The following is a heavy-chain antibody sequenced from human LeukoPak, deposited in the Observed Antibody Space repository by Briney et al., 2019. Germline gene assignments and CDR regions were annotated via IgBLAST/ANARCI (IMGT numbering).Heavy chain of an antibody. CDR1: GFTFDDYA. D-gene: IGHD3-22*01. Sequence: GRSLRLSCAASGFTFDDYAMHWVRQAPGKGLEWVSGISWNSGSIGYADSVKGRFTISRDNAKNSLYLQMNSLRAEDTAVYYCARAGVVVIYAFDIWGQGTMVTVSS. J-gene: IGHJ3*02. V-gene: IGHV3-9*01. CDR2: ISWNSGSI. CDR3: ARAGVVVIYAFDI.